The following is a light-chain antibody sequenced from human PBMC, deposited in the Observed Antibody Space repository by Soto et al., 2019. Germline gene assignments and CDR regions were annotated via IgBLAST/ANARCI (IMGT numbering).Light chain of an antibody. J-gene: IGKJ5*01. V-gene: IGKV3-11*01. CDR3: QQRSNWPPIT. CDR1: QSVRGTF. CDR2: DAS. Sequence: EIVLTQSPGTLSLSPGERATLSCRASQSVRGTFLAWYQQKPGQAPRLLIYDASNRATGIPARFSGSGSGTDFTLTISSLEPEDFAVYYCQQRSNWPPITFGQGTRLEIK.